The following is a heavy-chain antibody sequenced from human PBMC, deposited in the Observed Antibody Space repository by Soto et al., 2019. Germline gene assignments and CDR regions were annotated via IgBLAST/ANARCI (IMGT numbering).Heavy chain of an antibody. CDR2: MNPNSGNT. Sequence: ASVKVSCKASGYTFTSDDINWLRQATGQGLEWMGWMNPNSGNTGYAQKFQGRVTMTRNTAISTAYMELSSLRSEDTAVYYCARGRPSGGWYGYYYYGMDVWGQGTTVTVSS. V-gene: IGHV1-8*01. CDR3: ARGRPSGGWYGYYYYGMDV. D-gene: IGHD6-19*01. CDR1: GYTFTSDD. J-gene: IGHJ6*02.